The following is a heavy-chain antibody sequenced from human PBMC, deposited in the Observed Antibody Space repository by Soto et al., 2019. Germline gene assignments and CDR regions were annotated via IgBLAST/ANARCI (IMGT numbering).Heavy chain of an antibody. V-gene: IGHV4-34*01. CDR3: ARWLVGY. CDR2: INHSGST. J-gene: IGHJ4*02. Sequence: SETLSLTCAVYGGSFSGYYWSWIRQPPGKGLEWIGEINHSGSTNYNPSLKSRVTISVDTSKNQFSLKLSSVTAADTAVYYCARWLVGYWGQGTLVTVSS. D-gene: IGHD6-19*01. CDR1: GGSFSGYY.